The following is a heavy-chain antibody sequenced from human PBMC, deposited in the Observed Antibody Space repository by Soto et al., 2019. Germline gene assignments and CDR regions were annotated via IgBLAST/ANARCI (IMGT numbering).Heavy chain of an antibody. CDR3: AREPNYDSSGYKGNDI. CDR1: GGSISSGDYY. J-gene: IGHJ3*02. D-gene: IGHD3-22*01. Sequence: QVQLQESGPGLVKPSQTLSLTCTVSGGSISSGDYYWSWIRQTPGKGLEWIGYIYYSGSTYYNPSLKSRVTISVDTSKNQFSLKLSSVTAADTAVYYCAREPNYDSSGYKGNDIWGQGTMVTVSS. CDR2: IYYSGST. V-gene: IGHV4-30-4*01.